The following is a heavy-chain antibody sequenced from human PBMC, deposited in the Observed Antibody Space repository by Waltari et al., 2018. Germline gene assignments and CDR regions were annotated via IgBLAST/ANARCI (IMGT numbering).Heavy chain of an antibody. J-gene: IGHJ4*02. V-gene: IGHV3-7*01. CDR2: IKQEGSEK. CDR1: GFTVSRYW. Sequence: EVQLVESGGGLIQPGVSLRLSCSASGFTVSRYWMSWVRQAPGKGLEWVANIKQEGSEKYYGDSVKGRFTISRDNAKNSLYLQMNSLRAEDTAVYYCARDSSGWYETGPFDYWGQGTLVTVSS. D-gene: IGHD6-19*01. CDR3: ARDSSGWYETGPFDY.